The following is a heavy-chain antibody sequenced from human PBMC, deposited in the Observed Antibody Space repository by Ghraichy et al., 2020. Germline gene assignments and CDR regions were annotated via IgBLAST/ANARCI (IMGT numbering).Heavy chain of an antibody. CDR3: ARGTVAGHYYYYYGMDV. CDR2: ISSSSSYI. Sequence: GGSLRLSCAASGFTFSSYSMHWVRQAPGKGLEWVSSISSSSSYIYYADSVKGRFTISRDNAKNSLYLQMNSLRAEDTAVYYCARGTVAGHYYYYYGMDVWGQGTTVTVSS. D-gene: IGHD6-19*01. CDR1: GFTFSSYS. J-gene: IGHJ6*02. V-gene: IGHV3-21*01.